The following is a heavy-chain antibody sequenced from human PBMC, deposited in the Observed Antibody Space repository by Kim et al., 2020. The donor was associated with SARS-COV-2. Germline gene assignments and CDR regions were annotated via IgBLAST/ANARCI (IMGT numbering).Heavy chain of an antibody. V-gene: IGHV3-33*05. J-gene: IGHJ3*02. CDR3: ARDRGSGSYYTDAFDI. Sequence: GGSLRLSCAASGFTFSSYGMHWVRQAPGKGLEWVAVISYDGSNKYYADSVKGRFTISRDNSKNTLYLQMNSLRAEDTAVYYCARDRGSGSYYTDAFDIWGQGTMVTVSS. D-gene: IGHD3-10*01. CDR1: GFTFSSYG. CDR2: ISYDGSNK.